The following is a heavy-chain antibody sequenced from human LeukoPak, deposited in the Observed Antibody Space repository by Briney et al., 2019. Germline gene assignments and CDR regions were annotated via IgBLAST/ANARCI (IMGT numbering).Heavy chain of an antibody. CDR1: GFTFSSYS. D-gene: IGHD2-8*01. CDR2: IISSSSYI. V-gene: IGHV3-21*01. CDR3: ARLTWICSNGACYSGFDY. J-gene: IGHJ4*02. Sequence: TGGSLRLSCAASGFTFSSYSMNWVRQAPGKGLEWVSSIISSSSYIYYADSVKGRFTVSRDNAKNSLYLQMNSLRAEDTAIYYCARLTWICSNGACYSGFDYWGQGTLVTVSS.